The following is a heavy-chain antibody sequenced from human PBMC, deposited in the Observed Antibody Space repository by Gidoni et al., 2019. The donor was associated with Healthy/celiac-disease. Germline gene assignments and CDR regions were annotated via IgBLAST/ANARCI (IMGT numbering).Heavy chain of an antibody. CDR1: GGTFSSYT. V-gene: IGHV1-69*02. Sequence: QVQLVQSGAEVKKPGSSVKVSCKASGGTFSSYTISWVRQAPGQGLEWMGRIIPILGIANYAQKFQGRVTITADKSTSTAYMELSSLRSEDTAVYYCARGEVYSSSPGYWFDPWGQGTLVTVSS. D-gene: IGHD6-13*01. CDR3: ARGEVYSSSPGYWFDP. J-gene: IGHJ5*02. CDR2: IIPILGIA.